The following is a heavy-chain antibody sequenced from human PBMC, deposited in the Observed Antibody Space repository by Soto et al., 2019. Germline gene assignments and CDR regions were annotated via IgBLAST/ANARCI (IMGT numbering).Heavy chain of an antibody. CDR1: GFTFSGSA. D-gene: IGHD1-26*01. CDR2: IRSKTNIYTT. Sequence: PGGSLRLSCAASGFTFSGSAMHWVRPASGKGLEWVGRIRSKTNIYTTEYAASVKGRFTISRDDSKNSLFLQMNSLKTEDTAVYYCAQTAYFDAVDIWGQGTMVTVSS. V-gene: IGHV3-72*01. J-gene: IGHJ3*02. CDR3: AQTAYFDAVDI.